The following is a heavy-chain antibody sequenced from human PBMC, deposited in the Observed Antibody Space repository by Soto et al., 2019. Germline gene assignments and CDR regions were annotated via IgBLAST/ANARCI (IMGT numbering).Heavy chain of an antibody. CDR3: TLRLRFLDAAGY. J-gene: IGHJ4*02. V-gene: IGHV3-15*01. CDR1: GFTFSNAW. Sequence: EVQLVESGGGLVKPGGSLRLSCAASGFTFSNAWMSWVRQAPGKGLEWVGRIKSKTDGGTTDYAAPVKGRFTISRDDSKNTLYLQMNSLKTEDTAVYYCTLRLRFLDAAGYWGQGTLVTVSS. CDR2: IKSKTDGGTT. D-gene: IGHD3-3*01.